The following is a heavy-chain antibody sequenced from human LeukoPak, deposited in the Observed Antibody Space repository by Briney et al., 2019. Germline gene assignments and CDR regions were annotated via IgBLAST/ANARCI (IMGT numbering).Heavy chain of an antibody. J-gene: IGHJ4*02. D-gene: IGHD2-2*01. CDR2: LSWNSGTI. V-gene: IGHV3-9*01. CDR1: GSTLDDYA. Sequence: PGGSLRLSCAASGSTLDDYAMHWVRQAPGKGLEWVSGLSWNSGTIAYAESVKGRLTISRDNAKNSLYLQMNNLRPEDTAFYYCAKGSYAPYYLDSWGQGTLVTVSS. CDR3: AKGSYAPYYLDS.